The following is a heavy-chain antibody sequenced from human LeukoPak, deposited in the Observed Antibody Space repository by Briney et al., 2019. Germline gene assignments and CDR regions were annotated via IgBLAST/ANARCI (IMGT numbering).Heavy chain of an antibody. CDR1: GGSISSSNW. V-gene: IGHV4-4*02. J-gene: IGHJ4*02. Sequence: PSGTLSLTCAVSGGSISSSNWWSWVRQPPGKGLEWIGEIYHSGSTNYNPSLESRITMSVDTSKNQFSLKLSSVTAADTAVYYCARHRATGITMVRGVPSPLDYWGQGTLVTVSS. CDR3: ARHRATGITMVRGVPSPLDY. CDR2: IYHSGST. D-gene: IGHD3-10*01.